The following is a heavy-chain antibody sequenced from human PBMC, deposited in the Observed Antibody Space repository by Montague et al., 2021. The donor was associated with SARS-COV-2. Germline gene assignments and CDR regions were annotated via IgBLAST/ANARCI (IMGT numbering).Heavy chain of an antibody. CDR2: ISGGGGSA. CDR3: AKERWQQFSFDS. V-gene: IGHV3-23*01. J-gene: IGHJ4*02. Sequence: SLRLSCAASGFTFSSYALTWVRQAPGKGLEWVSFISGGGGSAYYADSVKGRFTISRDNSENTVYLQMTSLRAEDMAMYYCAKERWQQFSFDSWGQGTLVTLSS. D-gene: IGHD5-24*01. CDR1: GFTFSSYA.